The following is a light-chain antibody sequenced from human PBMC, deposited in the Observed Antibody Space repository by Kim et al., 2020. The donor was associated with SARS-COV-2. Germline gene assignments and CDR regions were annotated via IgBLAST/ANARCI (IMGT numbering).Light chain of an antibody. V-gene: IGLV2-8*01. Sequence: QSVVTQPPSASGSPGQSVTISCTGTSSDVGRYDFVSWYQHHPGKAPKVIIYEVTKRSSGVPDRFSGSKSGNTASLTVSGLQAEDEADYYCSSRARPNNAFVFGSGTKGTVL. CDR3: SSRARPNNAFV. CDR1: SSDVGRYDF. CDR2: EVT. J-gene: IGLJ1*01.